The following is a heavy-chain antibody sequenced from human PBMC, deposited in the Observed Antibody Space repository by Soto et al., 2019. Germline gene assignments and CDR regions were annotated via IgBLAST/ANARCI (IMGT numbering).Heavy chain of an antibody. CDR3: AKTKSSGLSTRYGMDV. CDR2: ISGGGNST. Sequence: GGSLRLSCAASGFTFSNYAMTWVRQAPGKGLEWVSGISGGGNSTYYADSVKGRFTISRDNSKNALYLQMNSLRAEDTAVYYCAKTKSSGLSTRYGMDVWGQGTTVTVSS. D-gene: IGHD6-19*01. CDR1: GFTFSNYA. V-gene: IGHV3-23*01. J-gene: IGHJ6*02.